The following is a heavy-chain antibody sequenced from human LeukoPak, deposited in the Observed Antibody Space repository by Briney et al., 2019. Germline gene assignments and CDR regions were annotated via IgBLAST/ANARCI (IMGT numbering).Heavy chain of an antibody. CDR1: GFTFSSYA. CDR2: ISYDGSNK. V-gene: IGHV3-30*01. CDR3: ARGSNYAFDI. Sequence: GRSLRLSCAASGFTFSSYAMHWVRQAPGKGLEWVAVISYDGSNKYYADSVKGRFTISRDNSKNTLYLQMNSLRAEDTAVYYCARGSNYAFDIWGQGTMVTVSS. J-gene: IGHJ3*02. D-gene: IGHD5-24*01.